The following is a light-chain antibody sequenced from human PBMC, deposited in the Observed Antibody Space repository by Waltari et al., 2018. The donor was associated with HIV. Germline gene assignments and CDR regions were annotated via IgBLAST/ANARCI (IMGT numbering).Light chain of an antibody. Sequence: EIVMTQSPATLSVSPGERATLSCRASLSVSSHLARYQQKPGQAPRRLIYDASTSATGIPARVSGSGSGKSFTLTVSSLQSEDFAVYYCQQYNNWPPGTFGQGAKLEIK. CDR3: QQYNNWPPGT. CDR1: LSVSSH. V-gene: IGKV3-15*01. J-gene: IGKJ2*01. CDR2: DAS.